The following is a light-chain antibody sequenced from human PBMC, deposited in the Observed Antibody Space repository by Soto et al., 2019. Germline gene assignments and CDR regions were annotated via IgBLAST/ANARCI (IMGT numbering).Light chain of an antibody. J-gene: IGLJ1*01. Sequence: QSVLTQPPSAAGSPGQSVTISCTGTSTDVGGYNYVSWYQQYPGKAPKLMIYEVSKRPSGVPDRFSGSKSGNTASLTVSGLQAEDEADYYCCSYAGSYTYVFGTVT. CDR3: CSYAGSYTYV. V-gene: IGLV2-8*01. CDR2: EVS. CDR1: STDVGGYNY.